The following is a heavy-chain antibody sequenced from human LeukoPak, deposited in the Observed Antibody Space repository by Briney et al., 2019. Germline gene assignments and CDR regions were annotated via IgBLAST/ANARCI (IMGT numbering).Heavy chain of an antibody. CDR3: ARDFRGSSWPLSDY. Sequence: QPGGSLRLSCAASGFTFSSYEMNWVRQAPGQGLKWVSYISNSGSTRYYADSVKGRFTISRDNAKNSLYLQMNSLRAEDTAVYFCARDFRGSSWPLSDYWGQGTLVTVSS. V-gene: IGHV3-48*03. CDR1: GFTFSSYE. J-gene: IGHJ4*02. D-gene: IGHD6-13*01. CDR2: ISNSGSTR.